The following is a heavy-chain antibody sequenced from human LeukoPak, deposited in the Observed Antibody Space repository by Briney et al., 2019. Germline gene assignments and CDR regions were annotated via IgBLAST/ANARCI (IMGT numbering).Heavy chain of an antibody. D-gene: IGHD5-18*01. Sequence: PGGSLRLSCAASGFTLSSYEMNWVRQAPGKGLEGVSYISSSGSNIKYADSVKGRFTISSDNAKNSLYLQMHSLRDEDTAVYNCAKEGYRYGWLDACDIWGQGTMVTVPS. V-gene: IGHV3-48*03. CDR2: ISSSGSNI. CDR3: AKEGYRYGWLDACDI. CDR1: GFTLSSYE. J-gene: IGHJ3*02.